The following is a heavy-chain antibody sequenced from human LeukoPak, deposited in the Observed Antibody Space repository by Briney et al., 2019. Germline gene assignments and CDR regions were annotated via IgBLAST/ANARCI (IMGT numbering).Heavy chain of an antibody. Sequence: SETLSLTCTVSGGSISSRTYYWGWIRQPPGKGLEWIGTIYYSGTTYYNPSLKSRVTISLDTSKNQFSLKLSSVTAADTAIYYCARDFSSSSTVYYYYDMDVWGKGTTVTVSS. CDR1: GGSISSRTYY. CDR3: ARDFSSSSTVYYYYDMDV. J-gene: IGHJ6*03. V-gene: IGHV4-39*07. CDR2: IYYSGTT. D-gene: IGHD6-6*01.